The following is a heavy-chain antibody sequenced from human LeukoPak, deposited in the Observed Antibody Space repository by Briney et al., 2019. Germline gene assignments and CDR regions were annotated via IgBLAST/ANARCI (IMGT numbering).Heavy chain of an antibody. J-gene: IGHJ6*03. CDR3: ARENYCTNGVCYQNYMDV. Sequence: ASVKVSCKASGYTFTSYYMHWVRQAPGQGLEWMGIINPSGGSTSYAQKFQGRVTMTRDMSTSTVYMELSSLRAEDTAVYYCARENYCTNGVCYQNYMDVWGKGTTVTVSS. D-gene: IGHD2-8*01. V-gene: IGHV1-46*01. CDR1: GYTFTSYY. CDR2: INPSGGST.